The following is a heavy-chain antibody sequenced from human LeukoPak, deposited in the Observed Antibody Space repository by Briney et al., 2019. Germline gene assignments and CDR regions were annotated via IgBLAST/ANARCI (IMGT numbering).Heavy chain of an antibody. CDR3: AKLSVTMIEVAYYLDY. J-gene: IGHJ4*02. Sequence: GGSLRLSCAASGFTFSDYGMHWVRQAPGKGLEWVAVISYDGHRAFYGDSVKGRFTISRDNSKSTLYLQMNALRTEDTAVYYCAKLSVTMIEVAYYLDYWGQGTLLTVSS. D-gene: IGHD3-22*01. CDR1: GFTFSDYG. V-gene: IGHV3-30*18. CDR2: ISYDGHRA.